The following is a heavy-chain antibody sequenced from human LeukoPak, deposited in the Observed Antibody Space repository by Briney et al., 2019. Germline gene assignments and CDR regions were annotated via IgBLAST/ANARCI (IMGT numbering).Heavy chain of an antibody. CDR1: GCTFSSYS. CDR2: ISSSSSYI. V-gene: IGHV3-21*01. J-gene: IGHJ4*02. D-gene: IGHD2/OR15-2a*01. Sequence: GGSLRLSCAASGCTFSSYSMNWVRQAPGKRLEWVSSISSSSSYIYYADSVKGRFTISRYNAKNSLYLQMNSLRAEDTAVYYCARGFLSENSFDYWGQGTLVTVSS. CDR3: ARGFLSENSFDY.